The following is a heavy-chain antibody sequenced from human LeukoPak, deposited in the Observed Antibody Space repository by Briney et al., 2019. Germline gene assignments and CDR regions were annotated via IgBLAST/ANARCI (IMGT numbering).Heavy chain of an antibody. CDR3: ARGLPYYYGSGSYYTPGYFDL. CDR2: ISPSGTDI. D-gene: IGHD3-10*01. Sequence: GGSLRLSCAVSAFTFSDNYMAWIRQAPGKGLESVSYISPSGTDISYADSVKGRFTISRDNAENSLYLQMNSLRAEDTALYYCARGLPYYYGSGSYYTPGYFDLWGRGTLVTVSS. J-gene: IGHJ2*01. CDR1: AFTFSDNY. V-gene: IGHV3-11*01.